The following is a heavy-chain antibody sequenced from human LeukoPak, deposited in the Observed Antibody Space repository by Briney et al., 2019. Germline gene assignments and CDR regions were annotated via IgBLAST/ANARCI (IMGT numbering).Heavy chain of an antibody. Sequence: GGSLRLSSAASGFTFTGYNMNWARQAPRKGLEWVSYISSSGTTVYYADSVKGRFTISRDNAKNSLYLQMNSLRDEDTAVYYCVMVRGVSFDYWGQGTLVTVSS. CDR1: GFTFTGYN. CDR2: ISSSGTTV. V-gene: IGHV3-48*02. J-gene: IGHJ4*02. CDR3: VMVRGVSFDY. D-gene: IGHD3-10*01.